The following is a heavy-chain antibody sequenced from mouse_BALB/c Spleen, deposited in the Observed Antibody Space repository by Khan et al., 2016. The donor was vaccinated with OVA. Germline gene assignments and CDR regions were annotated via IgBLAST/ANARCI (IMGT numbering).Heavy chain of an antibody. Sequence: EVQLQESGPGLVKPSQSLSLTCTVTGYSITSGYGWNWIRQFPGNILEWMGYITYSGSTNYNPSLKSRISITRDTSKNQFFLQLNSVTTEDTATXYCARTARIKYWGQGTTLTVSS. CDR2: ITYSGST. J-gene: IGHJ2*01. V-gene: IGHV3-1*02. D-gene: IGHD1-2*01. CDR1: GYSITSGYG. CDR3: ARTARIKY.